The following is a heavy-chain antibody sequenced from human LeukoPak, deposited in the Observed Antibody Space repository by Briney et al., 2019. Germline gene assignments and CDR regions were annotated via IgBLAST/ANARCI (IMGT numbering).Heavy chain of an antibody. CDR3: ARVYSYGYEGVWFDP. D-gene: IGHD5-18*01. V-gene: IGHV1-18*01. CDR2: ISAYNGNT. CDR1: GYTFTSYG. J-gene: IGHJ5*02. Sequence: GASVKVSCKASGYTFTSYGISWVRQAPGQGLEWMGWISAYNGNTNYAQKLQGRVTMTTDTSTSTAYMELRSLRSDDTAVYYCARVYSYGYEGVWFDPWGQGTLVTVSS.